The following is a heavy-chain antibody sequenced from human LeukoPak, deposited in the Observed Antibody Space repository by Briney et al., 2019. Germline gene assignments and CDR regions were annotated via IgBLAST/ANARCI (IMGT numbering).Heavy chain of an antibody. J-gene: IGHJ4*02. CDR2: IYPGDSDT. V-gene: IGHV5-51*01. Sequence: GESLKISCKGSGYSFTSYWIGWVRQMPAKGLEWMGIIYPGDSDTRYSPSFQGQVTISADKSISTAYLQWSSLKASDTAMYYCARQVRPHDRGQYCSSTSCYSSIAAPPDYWGQGTLVTVSS. D-gene: IGHD2-2*01. CDR3: ARQVRPHDRGQYCSSTSCYSSIAAPPDY. CDR1: GYSFTSYW.